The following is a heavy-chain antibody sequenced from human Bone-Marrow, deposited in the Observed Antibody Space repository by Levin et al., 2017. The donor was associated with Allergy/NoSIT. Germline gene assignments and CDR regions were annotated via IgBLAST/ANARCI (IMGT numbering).Heavy chain of an antibody. J-gene: IGHJ3*02. V-gene: IGHV3-30*03. CDR3: ARGIIGDVRVAHKEAFDI. CDR2: ISYDGSNK. CDR1: GFTFSSYG. Sequence: GESLKISCAASGFTFSSYGMHWVRQAPGKGLEWVAGISYDGSNKHHADSVKGRFTISRDNAKNSLTLQMNSLRAEDTAVYYCARGIIGDVRVAHKEAFDIWGQGTMVSVSS. D-gene: IGHD2-8*02.